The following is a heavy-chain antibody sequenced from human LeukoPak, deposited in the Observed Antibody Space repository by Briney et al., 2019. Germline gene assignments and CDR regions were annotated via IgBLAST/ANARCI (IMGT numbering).Heavy chain of an antibody. CDR3: ARDHGTDYDFWSGYFSHAFDI. D-gene: IGHD3-3*01. Sequence: SVKVSCKASGGTFSGYTISWVRQAPGQGLEWMGRIIPILGIANYAQKFQGRVTITADKSTSTAYMELSSLRSEDTAVYYCARDHGTDYDFWSGYFSHAFDIWGQGTMVTVSS. CDR2: IIPILGIA. CDR1: GGTFSGYT. J-gene: IGHJ3*02. V-gene: IGHV1-69*04.